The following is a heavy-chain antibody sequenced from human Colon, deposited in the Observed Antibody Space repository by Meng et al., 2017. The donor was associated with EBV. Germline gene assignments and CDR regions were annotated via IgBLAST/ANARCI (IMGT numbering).Heavy chain of an antibody. J-gene: IGHJ4*02. V-gene: IGHV4-30-4*01. D-gene: IGHD2-21*01. Sequence: VPQHVTGPGCGDPSHPRPPTCTCAGCAMSSGNYYWSWIRQPPGKGLEWIGYIHHSGSAYYNPSLKSRVSISVDTSKNQFSLNLNSMTAADTAVYYCASFDHIPRRNYFDYWGQGTLVTVSS. CDR2: IHHSGSA. CDR1: GCAMSSGNYY. CDR3: ASFDHIPRRNYFDY.